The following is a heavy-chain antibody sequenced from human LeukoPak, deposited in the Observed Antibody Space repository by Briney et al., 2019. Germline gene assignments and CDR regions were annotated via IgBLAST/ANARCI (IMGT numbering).Heavy chain of an antibody. CDR3: ARGAVPAAIRNNWFDP. CDR1: GGSISSGGYY. D-gene: IGHD2-2*02. CDR2: IYYSGST. J-gene: IGHJ5*02. V-gene: IGHV4-31*03. Sequence: SETLSLTCTVSGGSISSGGYYWSWIRQHPGKGLEWIGYIYYSGSTYYNPSLKSRVTISVDTSKNQFSLKLSSVTAADTAVYYCARGAVPAAIRNNWFDPWGQGTLVTVSS.